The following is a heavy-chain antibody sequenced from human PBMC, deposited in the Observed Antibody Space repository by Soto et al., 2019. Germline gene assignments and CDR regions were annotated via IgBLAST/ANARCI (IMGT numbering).Heavy chain of an antibody. D-gene: IGHD3-3*01. Sequence: EASVKVSCKASGYTFTNYAISWVRQAPGQGLEWMGWISAYNGDTNYAQKFQGRVTMTTDTSTSTAYMELRSLRSDDTAVYYCARALYYDFWSGYSNYWGQGTLVTVSS. CDR1: GYTFTNYA. CDR2: ISAYNGDT. J-gene: IGHJ4*02. V-gene: IGHV1-18*01. CDR3: ARALYYDFWSGYSNY.